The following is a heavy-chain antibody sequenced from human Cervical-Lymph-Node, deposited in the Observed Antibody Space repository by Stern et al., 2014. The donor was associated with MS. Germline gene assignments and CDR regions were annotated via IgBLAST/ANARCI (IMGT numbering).Heavy chain of an antibody. CDR2: ISAYNGDT. Sequence: VQLVESGAEVKKPGASVKVSCKASGYTFSSYGISWVRQAPGQGLEWMGWISAYNGDTNYAQKLQGRVTMTTDTSTSTAYMGLRSLRSYDTAVYYCARSLLGSENAFDIWGQGTMVTVSS. J-gene: IGHJ3*02. CDR1: GYTFSSYG. V-gene: IGHV1-18*01. D-gene: IGHD2-15*01. CDR3: ARSLLGSENAFDI.